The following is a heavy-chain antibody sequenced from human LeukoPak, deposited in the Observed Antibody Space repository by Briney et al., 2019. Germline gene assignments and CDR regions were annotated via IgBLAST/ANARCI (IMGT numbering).Heavy chain of an antibody. CDR1: GFTLEDEA. Sequence: GGSLRLSCAASGFTLEDEAREWVGQAQGRGGGGVSGISWNSGSIAYPDSVKGRFTISRDNAKNSLYLQMNSLRAEDTALYYCAKPRSGWLQAPFDYWGQGTLVTVSS. V-gene: IGHV3-9*01. J-gene: IGHJ4*02. D-gene: IGHD5-24*01. CDR2: ISWNSGSI. CDR3: AKPRSGWLQAPFDY.